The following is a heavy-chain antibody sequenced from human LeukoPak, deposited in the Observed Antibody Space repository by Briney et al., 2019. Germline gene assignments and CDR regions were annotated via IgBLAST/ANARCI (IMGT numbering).Heavy chain of an antibody. D-gene: IGHD3-10*01. CDR1: GFTFTNAW. J-gene: IGHJ3*02. V-gene: IGHV3-15*01. CDR2: VKSKADDGTT. Sequence: GGSLRLSCAASGFTFTNAWMSWVRQAPGKGLEWVGRVKSKADDGTTDYAAPVQGRFTISRDDSKNTLSLQMNSLKTEDTAVYYCATEGGSGSYYGDDAFDMWGQGTMVTVSS. CDR3: ATEGGSGSYYGDDAFDM.